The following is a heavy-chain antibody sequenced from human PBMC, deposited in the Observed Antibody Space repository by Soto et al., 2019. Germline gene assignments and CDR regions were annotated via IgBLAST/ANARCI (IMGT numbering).Heavy chain of an antibody. D-gene: IGHD1-26*01. Sequence: GASVKVSCKASGYTFTSYAMHWVRQAPGQRLEWMGWINAGNGNTKYSQKFQGRVTITRDTSASTAYMELSSLRSEDTAVYYCARDRLLELLPGYYYGMDVWGQGTTVTVSS. CDR3: ARDRLLELLPGYYYGMDV. CDR1: GYTFTSYA. CDR2: INAGNGNT. V-gene: IGHV1-3*01. J-gene: IGHJ6*02.